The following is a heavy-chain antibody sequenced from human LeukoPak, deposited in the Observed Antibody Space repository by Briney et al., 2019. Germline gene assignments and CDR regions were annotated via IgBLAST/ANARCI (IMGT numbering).Heavy chain of an antibody. V-gene: IGHV3-23*01. CDR2: SSDSGGNT. CDR1: GFTFSSYA. CDR3: ARDDFYYYYIDV. D-gene: IGHD2-21*02. Sequence: GSLRLSCAASGFTFSSYAMSWVRQAPGKGLEWVSTSSDSGGNTYYADSVKGRFTISRDNSKNTVYLQMNSLRAEDTAVYYCARDDFYYYYIDVWGKGTTVTVS. J-gene: IGHJ6*03.